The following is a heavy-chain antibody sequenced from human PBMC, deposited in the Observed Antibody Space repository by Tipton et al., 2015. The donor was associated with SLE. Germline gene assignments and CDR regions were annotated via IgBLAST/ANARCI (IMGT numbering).Heavy chain of an antibody. J-gene: IGHJ6*03. V-gene: IGHV4-30-2*01. Sequence: TLSLTCAVSGESISSGANSWSWIRQPPGKGLEWIGYIYHSGSIFYNPSLKSRVTISLDRSKNQFSLRLSSVTAADTAMYYCARDLYDFWSGYTPSGAMDVWGKGTTVTVSS. D-gene: IGHD3-3*01. CDR1: GESISSGANS. CDR2: IYHSGSI. CDR3: ARDLYDFWSGYTPSGAMDV.